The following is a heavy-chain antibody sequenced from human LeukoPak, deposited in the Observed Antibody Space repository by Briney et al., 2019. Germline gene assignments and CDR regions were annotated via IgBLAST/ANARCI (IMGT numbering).Heavy chain of an antibody. CDR2: IKQDGSEK. CDR1: GFTFSAYA. Sequence: GGSLRLSCEASGFTFSAYAMTWVRQAPGKGLEWVANIKQDGSEKQYVDSVKGRFAISRDNAENSLYLQMNSLKAEDTAVYYCGRFTRSGDSVYWGQGTLVTVSS. J-gene: IGHJ4*02. V-gene: IGHV3-7*01. CDR3: GRFTRSGDSVY. D-gene: IGHD7-27*01.